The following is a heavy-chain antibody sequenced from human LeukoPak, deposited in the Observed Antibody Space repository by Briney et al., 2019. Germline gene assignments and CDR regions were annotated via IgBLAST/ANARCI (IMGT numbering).Heavy chain of an antibody. CDR1: GFTFSSYA. V-gene: IGHV3-30*04. J-gene: IGHJ4*02. CDR2: ISYDGSNK. D-gene: IGHD6-19*01. Sequence: GGSLRLSCAASGFTFSSYAMHWVRQAPGKGLEWLAVISYDGSNKYYADSVKGRFTISRDNSKNTLYLQMNSLRAEDTAVYYCAREGGIAVAGALDYWGQGTLVTVSS. CDR3: AREGGIAVAGALDY.